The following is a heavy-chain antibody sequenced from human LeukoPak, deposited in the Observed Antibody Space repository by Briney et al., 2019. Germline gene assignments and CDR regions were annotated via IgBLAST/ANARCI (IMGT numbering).Heavy chain of an antibody. CDR1: GFTFSSYA. Sequence: PGGSLRLSCAASGFTFSSYAMSWVRQAPRKGLEWVSAISGSGGSTYYADSVKGRFTISRDNSKNTLYLQMNSLRAEDTAVYYCAKAVTMVQGVIIGSYYYYMDVWRKGTTVTVSS. CDR3: AKAVTMVQGVIIGSYYYYMDV. V-gene: IGHV3-23*01. J-gene: IGHJ6*03. D-gene: IGHD3-10*01. CDR2: ISGSGGST.